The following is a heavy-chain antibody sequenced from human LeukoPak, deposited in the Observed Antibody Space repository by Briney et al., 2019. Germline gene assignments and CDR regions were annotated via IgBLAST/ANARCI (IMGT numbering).Heavy chain of an antibody. CDR2: ISSASTYI. Sequence: PGGSLRLSCVASGFTFSTHTMNWVRQAPGKGLEWVSSISSASTYIYSADSVKGRFTISRGNAKNSLYLQMNSLRAEDTAVYYCARDTDGYSYGLNYFDYWGQGTLVTVSS. CDR3: ARDTDGYSYGLNYFDY. CDR1: GFTFSTHT. D-gene: IGHD5-18*01. J-gene: IGHJ4*02. V-gene: IGHV3-21*01.